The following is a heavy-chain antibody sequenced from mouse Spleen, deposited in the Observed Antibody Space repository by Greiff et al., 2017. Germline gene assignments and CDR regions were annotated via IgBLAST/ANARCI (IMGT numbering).Heavy chain of an antibody. Sequence: EVQLQQSGPELVKPGASVKMSCKASGYTFTDYNMHWVKQSHGKSLEWIGYINPNNGGTSYNQKFKGKATLTVNKSSSTAYMELRSLTSEDSAVYYCAGDYSNHQGAMDYWGQGTSVTVSS. CDR3: AGDYSNHQGAMDY. D-gene: IGHD2-5*01. J-gene: IGHJ4*01. CDR1: GYTFTDYN. CDR2: INPNNGGT. V-gene: IGHV1-22*01.